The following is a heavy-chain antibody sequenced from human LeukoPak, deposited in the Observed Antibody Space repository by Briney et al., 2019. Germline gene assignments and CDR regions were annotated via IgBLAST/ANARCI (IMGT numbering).Heavy chain of an antibody. CDR3: ARAAAGLPYYFDY. V-gene: IGHV3-21*01. CDR1: GFTFSSYS. Sequence: GGSLRLSCAASGFTFSSYSMNWVRQAPGKGLEWVSFISSSSSYIYYADSVKGRFTISRDNAKNSLYLQMNSLRAEDTAVYYCARAAAGLPYYFDYWGQGTLVTVSS. CDR2: ISSSSSYI. D-gene: IGHD6-13*01. J-gene: IGHJ4*02.